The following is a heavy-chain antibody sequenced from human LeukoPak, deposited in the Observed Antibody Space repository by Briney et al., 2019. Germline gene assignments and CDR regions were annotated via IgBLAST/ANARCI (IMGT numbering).Heavy chain of an antibody. Sequence: GGSLRLSCAASGFTFSSYSMNWVRQAPGKGLEWVSSISSSSSYIYYADSVKGRFTISRDNAKNSLFLQMNSLRDEDTAVYYCASGFSSSPYFDYWGQGTLVTVSS. CDR3: ASGFSSSPYFDY. D-gene: IGHD6-6*01. CDR1: GFTFSSYS. J-gene: IGHJ4*02. V-gene: IGHV3-21*01. CDR2: ISSSSSYI.